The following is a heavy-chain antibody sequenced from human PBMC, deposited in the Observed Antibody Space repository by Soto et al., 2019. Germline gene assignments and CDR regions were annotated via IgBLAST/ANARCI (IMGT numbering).Heavy chain of an antibody. J-gene: IGHJ3*02. V-gene: IGHV4-59*01. CDR1: GGSIISYY. Sequence: SETLSLTCTVSGGSIISYYWSWIRQPPGKGLEWIGYIYYSGSTNYNPSLKSRVTISVDTSKNQFSLKLSSVTAADTAVYYCARAGKRGYYDSRLSAFDIWGQGTMVT. CDR2: IYYSGST. CDR3: ARAGKRGYYDSRLSAFDI. D-gene: IGHD3-22*01.